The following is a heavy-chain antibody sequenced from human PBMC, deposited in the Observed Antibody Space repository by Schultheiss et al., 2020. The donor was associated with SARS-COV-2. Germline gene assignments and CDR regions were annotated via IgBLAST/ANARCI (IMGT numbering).Heavy chain of an antibody. D-gene: IGHD4-17*01. CDR3: ARDKMTTVTGPYYYGMDV. V-gene: IGHV4-61*02. Sequence: SQTLSLTCTVSGGSISSGSYYWSWIRQPAGKGLEWIGRIYNSVSTNYNPSLKSRVTISVDTSKNQFSLKLSSVTAADTAVYYCARDKMTTVTGPYYYGMDVWGQGTTVTVSS. J-gene: IGHJ6*02. CDR2: IYNSVST. CDR1: GGSISSGSYY.